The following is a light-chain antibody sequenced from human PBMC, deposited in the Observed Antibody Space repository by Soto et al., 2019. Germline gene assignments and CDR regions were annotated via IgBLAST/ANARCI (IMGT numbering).Light chain of an antibody. CDR1: QSVSTY. Sequence: EIVLTQSPVTLSLSPGERATLSCRASQSVSTYLAWYQQKPGRAPRLLIYDASSRATGIPARFSGSGFGTDFTLTISSLEPEDFAVYYCQQRSNWPSTFGGGTKVEIK. CDR3: QQRSNWPST. V-gene: IGKV3-11*01. CDR2: DAS. J-gene: IGKJ4*01.